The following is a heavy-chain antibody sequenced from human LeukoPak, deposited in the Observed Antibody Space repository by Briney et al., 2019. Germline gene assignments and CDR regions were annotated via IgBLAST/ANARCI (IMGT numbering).Heavy chain of an antibody. CDR2: INLNSGGT. D-gene: IGHD1-1*01. J-gene: IGHJ4*02. CDR3: ARDHPSRHIGIDY. Sequence: ASVKVSCKASGYTFSDYYMHWVRQAPGQGLECMGWINLNSGGTNYAQKFQGRVTMTRDTSISTAYMELSGLRSDDTAVYYCARDHPSRHIGIDYWGQGTLVTVSS. CDR1: GYTFSDYY. V-gene: IGHV1-2*02.